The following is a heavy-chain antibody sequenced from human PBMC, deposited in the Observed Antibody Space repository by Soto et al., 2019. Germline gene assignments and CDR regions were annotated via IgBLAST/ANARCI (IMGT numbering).Heavy chain of an antibody. Sequence: SGPTLVNPTQTLTLTCTFSGFSLSTSGVGVGWIRQPPGKALEWLALIYWDDDKRYSPSLKSRLTITKDTSKNQVVLTMTNMDPVDTATYYCAHSNYDFWSGYYVPRGDYYMDVGGKGTTVPVSS. D-gene: IGHD3-3*01. CDR1: GFSLSTSGVG. CDR2: IYWDDDK. CDR3: AHSNYDFWSGYYVPRGDYYMDV. V-gene: IGHV2-5*02. J-gene: IGHJ6*03.